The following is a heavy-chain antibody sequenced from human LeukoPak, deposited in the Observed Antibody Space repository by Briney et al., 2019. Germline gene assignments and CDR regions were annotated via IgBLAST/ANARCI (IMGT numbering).Heavy chain of an antibody. CDR2: INWNGGST. CDR1: VFTFDDFV. J-gene: IGHJ4*02. Sequence: PGGSLRLSCAASVFTFDDFVMSCVRQAPGKGLEWVSGINWNGGSTGYADSVRGRFTISRDNAKNSLYLQMNSLRAEDTAVYYCASFTVTTGITHFDYWGQGTLVTVSS. CDR3: ASFTVTTGITHFDY. V-gene: IGHV3-20*04. D-gene: IGHD4-17*01.